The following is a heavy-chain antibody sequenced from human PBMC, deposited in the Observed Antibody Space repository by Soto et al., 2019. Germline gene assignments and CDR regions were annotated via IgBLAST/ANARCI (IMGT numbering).Heavy chain of an antibody. J-gene: IGHJ4*02. CDR3: AEVRGGYGDYY. CDR1: GFPFRSYA. Sequence: EVQLLESGGGLVQPGESLRLSCSASGFPFRSYAMSWVPQAPGKGLEWVSAISDCGVSTYYPDSVKGQVTISRDNSKNTLYLQTGSLRAEDTAVCYRAEVRGGYGDYYCVQGTLVTVCS. CDR2: ISDCGVST. V-gene: IGHV3-23*01. D-gene: IGHD4-17*01.